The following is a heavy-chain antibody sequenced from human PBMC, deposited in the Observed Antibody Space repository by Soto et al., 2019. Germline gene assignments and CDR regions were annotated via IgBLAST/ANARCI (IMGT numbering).Heavy chain of an antibody. Sequence: QVQLVQSGAEVKKPGSSVKVSCKASGGTFSSYAISWVRQAPGQGLEWMGGIIPIFGTTDYAQKFQGRVAIPAGASTSTAYTELSSLRSEDTAASYGASAWGPSYYYGMDVWGQGTTGSVSS. J-gene: IGHJ6*02. CDR3: ASAWGPSYYYGMDV. D-gene: IGHD3-16*01. V-gene: IGHV1-69*12. CDR1: GGTFSSYA. CDR2: IIPIFGTT.